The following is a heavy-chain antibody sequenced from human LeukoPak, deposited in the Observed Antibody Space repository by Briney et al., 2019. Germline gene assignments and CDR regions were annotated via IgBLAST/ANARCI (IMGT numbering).Heavy chain of an antibody. Sequence: GLSLRLSCAASGFTFSSYAMSWVRQAPGKGLEWVSAISGSGGSTYYADSVKGRFTISRDNSKNTLYLQMNSLRAEDTAVYYCAKGNYYVSYYFDYWGQGTLVTVSS. CDR3: AKGNYYVSYYFDY. CDR1: GFTFSSYA. J-gene: IGHJ4*02. D-gene: IGHD3-10*02. CDR2: ISGSGGST. V-gene: IGHV3-23*01.